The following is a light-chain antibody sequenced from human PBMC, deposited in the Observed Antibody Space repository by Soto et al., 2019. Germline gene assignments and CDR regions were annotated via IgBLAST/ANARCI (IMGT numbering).Light chain of an antibody. J-gene: IGKJ4*01. V-gene: IGKV2-28*01. CDR2: LAS. CDR1: QSLLHSDGYNY. CDR3: MQALHTPLT. Sequence: DIVMTQSPLSLPVTPGEPASISCRSSQSLLHSDGYNYLNWYLQKPGQSPQLLLYLASNRASGVPDRFSGSGSGTDFTLKISRVEAEDVGVYYCMQALHTPLTFGGGTKVEIK.